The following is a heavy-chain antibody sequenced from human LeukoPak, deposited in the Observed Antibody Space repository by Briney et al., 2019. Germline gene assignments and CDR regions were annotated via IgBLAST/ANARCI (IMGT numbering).Heavy chain of an antibody. Sequence: GGSLRLSCAASGFTFSSYEMNWVRQAPGKGLEWVSFITSSGNTMYYADSVKGRFTISRDDAKKSLYLQMNSLRAEDTAVYYCARDGIFDYWGQGTLVTVSS. CDR3: ARDGIFDY. J-gene: IGHJ4*02. CDR2: ITSSGNTM. V-gene: IGHV3-48*03. CDR1: GFTFSSYE.